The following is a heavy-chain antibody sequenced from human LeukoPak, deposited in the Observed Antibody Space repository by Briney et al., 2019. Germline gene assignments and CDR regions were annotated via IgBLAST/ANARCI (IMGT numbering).Heavy chain of an antibody. CDR1: GGSISSSSYY. CDR2: IYYSGST. Sequence: SETLSLTCTVSGGSISSSSYYWGWTRQPPGKGLEWIGSIYYSGSTYYNPSLKSRVTISVDTSKNQFSLKLSSVTAADTAVYYCASLDYGGTLDYWGQGTLVTVSS. CDR3: ASLDYGGTLDY. D-gene: IGHD4-23*01. V-gene: IGHV4-39*01. J-gene: IGHJ4*02.